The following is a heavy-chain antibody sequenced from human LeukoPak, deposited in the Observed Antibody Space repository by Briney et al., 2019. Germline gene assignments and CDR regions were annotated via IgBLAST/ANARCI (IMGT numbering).Heavy chain of an antibody. Sequence: ASVKVSCKASGYTFTGYYMHWVRQAPGQGLEWMGWINPNSGGTNYAQKFQGRVTMTRDTSISTAYTELSRLRSDDTAVYYCARGYYDFWSGHTSPFDYWGQGTLVTVSS. D-gene: IGHD3-3*01. V-gene: IGHV1-2*02. CDR3: ARGYYDFWSGHTSPFDY. CDR1: GYTFTGYY. CDR2: INPNSGGT. J-gene: IGHJ4*02.